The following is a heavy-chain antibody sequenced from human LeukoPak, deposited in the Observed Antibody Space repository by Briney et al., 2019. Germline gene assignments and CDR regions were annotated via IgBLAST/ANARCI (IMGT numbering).Heavy chain of an antibody. CDR1: GFTFDDYA. CDR3: AKDIGYSTLGGGIFDY. Sequence: PGGSLRLSCAASGFTFDDYAMHWVRQAPGKGLEWVSLISWDGGSTYYADSVKGRFTISRDNSKNSLYLQMNSLRAEDTALYYCAKDIGYSTLGGGIFDYWGQGTLVTVSS. V-gene: IGHV3-43D*03. J-gene: IGHJ4*02. D-gene: IGHD2-8*01. CDR2: ISWDGGST.